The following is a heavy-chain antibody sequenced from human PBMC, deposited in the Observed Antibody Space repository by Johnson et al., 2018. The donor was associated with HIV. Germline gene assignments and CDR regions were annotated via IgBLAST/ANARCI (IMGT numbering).Heavy chain of an antibody. Sequence: QLVESGGGLVQPGRSLRLSCAASGFTFDDYAMHWVRQAPGKGLEWVSGISWNSGSIGYADSVKGRFTISRDNAKNSLYLQMNSLKTEDTAVYYCTTSRWDYGGSFDIWGQGTMVTVSS. CDR2: ISWNSGSI. CDR3: TTSRWDYGGSFDI. D-gene: IGHD4-23*01. J-gene: IGHJ3*02. CDR1: GFTFDDYA. V-gene: IGHV3-9*01.